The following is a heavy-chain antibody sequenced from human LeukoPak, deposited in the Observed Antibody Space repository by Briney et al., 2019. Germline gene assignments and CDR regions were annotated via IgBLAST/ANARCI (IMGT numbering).Heavy chain of an antibody. CDR2: ISSSSSYT. CDR3: ARDRGDNWFDP. D-gene: IGHD3-16*01. CDR1: GFTFSDYY. Sequence: GGSLRLSCAASGFTFSDYYMSWIRQAPGKGLEWVSYISSSSSYTNYADSVKGRFTISRDNAKNSLYLQMYSLRAEDTAVYYCARDRGDNWFDPWGQGTLVTVSS. V-gene: IGHV3-11*06. J-gene: IGHJ5*02.